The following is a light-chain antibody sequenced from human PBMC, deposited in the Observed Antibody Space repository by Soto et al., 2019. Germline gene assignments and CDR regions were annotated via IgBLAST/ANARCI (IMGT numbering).Light chain of an antibody. CDR3: QQYGSPRLYT. CDR1: QSVTSSY. V-gene: IGKV3-20*01. CDR2: GAS. Sequence: EIVLTQSPGTLSLSPGERATLSCRASQSVTSSYLAWYQQKPGQAPRLLISGASSRATGIPDRFSGSGSGTDFTLTISRLEPEESAVYYCQQYGSPRLYTFGQGTKLEIK. J-gene: IGKJ2*01.